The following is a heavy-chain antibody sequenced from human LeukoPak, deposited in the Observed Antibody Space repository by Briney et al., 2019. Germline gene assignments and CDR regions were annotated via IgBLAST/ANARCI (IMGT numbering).Heavy chain of an antibody. CDR3: ARSSSGTYHY. CDR2: INGDNGNT. V-gene: IGHV1-3*01. D-gene: IGHD3-10*01. Sequence: EASVKVSCKTSGYNFASYTMHWLRQAPGQSPEWMGSINGDNGNTKYSEKFQGRVTFTRDTSASSAYMELSRLRSEDTAVNYCARSSSGTYHYWGQGTLVTVSS. CDR1: GYNFASYT. J-gene: IGHJ4*02.